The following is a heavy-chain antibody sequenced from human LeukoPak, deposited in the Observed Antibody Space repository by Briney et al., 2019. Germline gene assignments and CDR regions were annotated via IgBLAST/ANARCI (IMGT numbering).Heavy chain of an antibody. CDR1: GYTFTTYA. CDR3: ARDMGSGSLHY. CDR2: IDTGNGKT. D-gene: IGHD1-26*01. Sequence: ASVKVSCKASGYTFTTYAIHWVRQAPGQSLEWMGWIDTGNGKTRYSQKFQGRVTITRDTSASTAYMELSSLGSEDTAVYYCARDMGSGSLHYWGQGTLVTVSS. J-gene: IGHJ4*02. V-gene: IGHV1-3*04.